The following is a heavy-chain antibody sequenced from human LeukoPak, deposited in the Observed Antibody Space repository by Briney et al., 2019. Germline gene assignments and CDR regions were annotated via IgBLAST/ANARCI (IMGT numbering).Heavy chain of an antibody. CDR1: GYTFTSYG. Sequence: ASVKVSCKASGYTFTSYGISWVRQAPGQGLEWMGWISAYNGNTNYAQKLQGRVTMTTDTSTSTAYMELRSLRSDDTAVYYCARGGGEYYDSSGPYYFDYWGQGTLVTDSS. CDR2: ISAYNGNT. D-gene: IGHD3-22*01. CDR3: ARGGGEYYDSSGPYYFDY. J-gene: IGHJ4*02. V-gene: IGHV1-18*01.